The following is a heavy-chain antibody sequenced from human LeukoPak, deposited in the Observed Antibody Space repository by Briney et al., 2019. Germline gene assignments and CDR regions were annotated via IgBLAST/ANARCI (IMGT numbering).Heavy chain of an antibody. CDR1: GFTFSSCW. V-gene: IGHV3-7*01. J-gene: IGHJ4*02. CDR2: IKQDGSEK. D-gene: IGHD2-2*01. CDR3: ATSRTFDY. Sequence: GGSLRLSCAASGFTFSSCWMSWVRQAPGKGLGWVANIKQDGSEKYYVDSVKGRFTISRDNAKNSLYLQMNSLRAEDTAVYYCATSRTFDYWGQGTLVTVSS.